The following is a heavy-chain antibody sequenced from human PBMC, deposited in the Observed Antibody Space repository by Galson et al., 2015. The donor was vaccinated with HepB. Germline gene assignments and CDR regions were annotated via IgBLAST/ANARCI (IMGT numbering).Heavy chain of an antibody. CDR3: ARGYGGFFDY. J-gene: IGHJ4*02. V-gene: IGHV4-31*03. CDR2: IHYSGTT. D-gene: IGHD5-18*01. Sequence: TLSLTCTASGGSISSGGYYWTWIRQHPGKGLEWIGNIHYSGTTHYNPSLRSRVTISEDTSKSQFSLKVSSVSAADTAVYYCARGYGGFFDYWGQGTLVTVSS. CDR1: GGSISSGGYY.